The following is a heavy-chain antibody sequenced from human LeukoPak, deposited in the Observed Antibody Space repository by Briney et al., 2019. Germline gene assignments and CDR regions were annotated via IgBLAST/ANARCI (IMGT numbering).Heavy chain of an antibody. Sequence: SETLSLTCAVYGGSFSGYYWSWIRQPPGKGLEWIGEINHSGSTNYNPSLKSRVTISVDTSKNQFSLKLSSVTAADTAVYYCARANYYDSSGYYSFDYWGQGILVTVSS. D-gene: IGHD3-22*01. V-gene: IGHV4-34*01. J-gene: IGHJ4*02. CDR1: GGSFSGYY. CDR3: ARANYYDSSGYYSFDY. CDR2: INHSGST.